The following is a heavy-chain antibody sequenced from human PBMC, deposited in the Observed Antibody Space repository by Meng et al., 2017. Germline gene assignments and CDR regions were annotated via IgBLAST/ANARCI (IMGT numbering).Heavy chain of an antibody. D-gene: IGHD6-13*01. CDR2: IWYDGSNK. CDR3: ATEGGYQDAFDI. J-gene: IGHJ3*02. CDR1: GFTFSSYG. Sequence: GGSLRLSCAASGFTFSSYGMHWVRQAPGKGLEWVAVIWYDGSNKYYADSVKGRFTISGDNSKNTLYLQMNSLRAEDTAVYYCATEGGYQDAFDIWGQGTMVTVSS. V-gene: IGHV3-33*01.